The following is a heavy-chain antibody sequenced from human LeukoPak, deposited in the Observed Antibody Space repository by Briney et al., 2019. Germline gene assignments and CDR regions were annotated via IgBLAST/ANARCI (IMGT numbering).Heavy chain of an antibody. CDR2: IYYSGST. J-gene: IGHJ5*02. D-gene: IGHD3-22*01. Sequence: PSETLSLTCTVSGGSISSYYWSWIRQPPGKGLGWIGYIYYSGSTNYNPSLKSRVTISVDTSKNQFSLKLSSVTAADTAVYYCARNRYYYDSSGYSFRWFDPWGQGTLVTVSS. V-gene: IGHV4-59*01. CDR3: ARNRYYYDSSGYSFRWFDP. CDR1: GGSISSYY.